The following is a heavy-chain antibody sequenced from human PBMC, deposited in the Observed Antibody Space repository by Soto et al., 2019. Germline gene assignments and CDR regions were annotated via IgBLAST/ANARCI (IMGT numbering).Heavy chain of an antibody. V-gene: IGHV5-51*01. CDR2: IYPGDSDT. Sequence: PGESLKISCKGSGYSFTSYWIGWVRQMPGKGLEWMGIIYPGDSDTRYSPSFQGQVTISADKSISTDYLQWSSLKASDTAMYYCARRGVTASYYYGMDVWGQGTRVTVSS. J-gene: IGHJ6*02. D-gene: IGHD2-21*02. CDR1: GYSFTSYW. CDR3: ARRGVTASYYYGMDV.